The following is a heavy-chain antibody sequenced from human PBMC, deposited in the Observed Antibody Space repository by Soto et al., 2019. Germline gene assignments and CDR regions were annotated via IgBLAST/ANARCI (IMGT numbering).Heavy chain of an antibody. V-gene: IGHV1-18*01. CDR2: ISAYNGNT. D-gene: IGHD3-3*01. J-gene: IGHJ4*02. CDR1: GYTFTSYG. Sequence: ASVKVSCKASGYTFTSYGISWVRQAPGQGLEWMGWISAYNGNTNYAQKLQGRVTMTTDTSTSTAYMELRSLRSDDTAVYYCASHYDFWSGSASPFDYWGQGTLVTVSS. CDR3: ASHYDFWSGSASPFDY.